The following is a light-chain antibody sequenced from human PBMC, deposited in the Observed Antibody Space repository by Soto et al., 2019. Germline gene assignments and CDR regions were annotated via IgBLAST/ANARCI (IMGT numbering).Light chain of an antibody. Sequence: EIVMTQSPATLSVSPGERVTLSCRASQSVSSSLAWYQQKPGQAPRLLIYGASTRAIGIPGRFSGSGSETECTLTISTLQLEDFAVYYCHQYNNWWTFGEGTKVETK. CDR2: GAS. CDR1: QSVSSS. V-gene: IGKV3-15*01. J-gene: IGKJ1*01. CDR3: HQYNNWWT.